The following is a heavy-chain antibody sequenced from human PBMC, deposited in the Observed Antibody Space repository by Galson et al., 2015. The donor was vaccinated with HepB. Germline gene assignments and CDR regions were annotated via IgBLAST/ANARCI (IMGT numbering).Heavy chain of an antibody. J-gene: IGHJ4*02. Sequence: LSLTCTVSGASISSGDHYWSWIRQPPGKGLEWVGYIFYGGSPYYSPSLKSRITMSVDRSKNQFSLTLTSVNAADTAVYYCAGLGFGDYTQFDFWGQGTLVTVSS. V-gene: IGHV4-30-4*01. CDR2: IFYGGSP. CDR3: AGLGFGDYTQFDF. CDR1: GASISSGDHY. D-gene: IGHD3-10*01.